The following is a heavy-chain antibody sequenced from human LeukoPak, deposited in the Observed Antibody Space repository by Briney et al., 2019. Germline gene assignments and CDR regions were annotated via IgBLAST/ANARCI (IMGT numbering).Heavy chain of an antibody. J-gene: IGHJ4*02. D-gene: IGHD3-10*01. V-gene: IGHV1-2*02. CDR3: ARFETSYSSMVRGVIISDY. Sequence: ASVKVSCKASGYTFTGYYMHWVRQAPGQGLEWMGWINPNSGGTNYAQKFQGRVTMTRDTSISIAYMELSRLRSDDTAVYYCARFETSYSSMVRGVIISDYWGQGTLVTVSS. CDR2: INPNSGGT. CDR1: GYTFTGYY.